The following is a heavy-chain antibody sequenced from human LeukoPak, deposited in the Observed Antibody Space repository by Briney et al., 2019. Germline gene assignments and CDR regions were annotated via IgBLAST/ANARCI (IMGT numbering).Heavy chain of an antibody. Sequence: GGSLRLSCAASGFTFSSYSMSWVRQAPGKGLEWVSGTSDRGDYTYYADSVKGRFTISRDNAKNSLYLQMNSLRAEDTAVYYCARYCGGDCYGMDVWGQGTTVTVS. J-gene: IGHJ6*02. V-gene: IGHV3-23*01. D-gene: IGHD2-21*01. CDR1: GFTFSSYS. CDR3: ARYCGGDCYGMDV. CDR2: TSDRGDYT.